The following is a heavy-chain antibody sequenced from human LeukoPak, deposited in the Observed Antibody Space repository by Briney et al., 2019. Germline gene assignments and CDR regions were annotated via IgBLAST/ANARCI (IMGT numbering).Heavy chain of an antibody. CDR2: INPNSGGT. CDR3: ARRLEGGTYSGSYGDSYYGMDV. D-gene: IGHD1-26*01. Sequence: ASVKVSCKASGYTFTGYYMHWVRQAPGQGLEWMGWINPNSGGTNYAQKFQGRVTMTRDTSISTAYMELSRLRSDDTAVYYCARRLEGGTYSGSYGDSYYGMDVWGQGTTVTVSS. V-gene: IGHV1-2*02. CDR1: GYTFTGYY. J-gene: IGHJ6*02.